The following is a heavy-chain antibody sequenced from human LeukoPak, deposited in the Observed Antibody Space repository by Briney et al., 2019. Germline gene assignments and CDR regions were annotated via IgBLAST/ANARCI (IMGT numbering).Heavy chain of an antibody. Sequence: SETLSLTCTVSGGSISSYYWRWIRQPPGKGLAWMGYIYYSGSTNYNPSLKSRVTISVDTSKNQVSLKLSSVTAADTAVYYCARGFQLLYWFDPWGQGTLVTVSS. CDR3: ARGFQLLYWFDP. CDR2: IYYSGST. CDR1: GGSISSYY. J-gene: IGHJ5*02. D-gene: IGHD2-2*01. V-gene: IGHV4-59*01.